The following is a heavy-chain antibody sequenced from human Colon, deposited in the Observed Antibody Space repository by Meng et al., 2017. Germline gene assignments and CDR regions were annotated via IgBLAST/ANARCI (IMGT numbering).Heavy chain of an antibody. V-gene: IGHV4-4*02. CDR2: VHHSGGT. D-gene: IGHD2-15*01. CDR3: GRNGAYSIDP. Sequence: QGQLQEAGPGLVKPSGPLSLTCAVSGASISSTYWWSWVRQPPGKGLEWIGEVHHSGGTNYNPSLKSRVTISVDESNNQYSLSLTSVTAADTAIYYCGRNGAYSIDPWGRGTLVTVSS. CDR1: GASISSTYW. J-gene: IGHJ5*02.